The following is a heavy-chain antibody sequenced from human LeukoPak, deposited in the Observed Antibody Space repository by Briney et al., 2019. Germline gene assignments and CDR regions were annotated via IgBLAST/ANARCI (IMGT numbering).Heavy chain of an antibody. Sequence: GGSLRLSCAASGFTFSGSWIHWVRQAPGKGLLCVSLINHDGSNINYADSVKGRFTISRDTAKNTLYLQMNSLRAEDTAVYYCARAGPNWRIDYWGQGTLVTVSS. CDR1: GFTFSGSW. CDR3: ARAGPNWRIDY. J-gene: IGHJ4*02. D-gene: IGHD1-1*01. V-gene: IGHV3-74*01. CDR2: INHDGSNI.